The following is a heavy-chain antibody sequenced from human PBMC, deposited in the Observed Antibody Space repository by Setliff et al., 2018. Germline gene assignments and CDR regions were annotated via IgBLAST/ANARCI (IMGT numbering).Heavy chain of an antibody. V-gene: IGHV1-2*06. J-gene: IGHJ4*02. CDR3: ATSVSWIQLVLYPQGHPEPFDY. Sequence: ASVKVSCKTSGYPFTDYYIHWVRQAPGQGLEWMGRINPNSGATNFAQKFQGRVTMTEDTSTDTAYMELSSLRSEDTAVYYCATSVSWIQLVLYPQGHPEPFDYWGQGTLVTVSS. D-gene: IGHD5-18*01. CDR2: INPNSGAT. CDR1: GYPFTDYY.